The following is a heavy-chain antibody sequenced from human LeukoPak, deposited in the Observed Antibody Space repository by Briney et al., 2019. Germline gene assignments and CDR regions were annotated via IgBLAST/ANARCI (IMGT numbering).Heavy chain of an antibody. J-gene: IGHJ4*02. CDR1: GFTFSSYS. Sequence: PGGSLRLSCAASGFTFSSYSMNWVRQAPGKGLEWVSYISSSSSTIYYADSVKGRFTISRDNAKNSPYLQMNSLKTEDTAVYYCVRWLSGSSEWGQGTLVTVSS. CDR3: VRWLSGSSE. CDR2: ISSSSSTI. D-gene: IGHD2-15*01. V-gene: IGHV3-48*01.